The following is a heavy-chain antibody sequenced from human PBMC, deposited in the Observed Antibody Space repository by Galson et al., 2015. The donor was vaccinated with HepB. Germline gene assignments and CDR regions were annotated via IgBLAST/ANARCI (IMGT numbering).Heavy chain of an antibody. D-gene: IGHD3-22*01. V-gene: IGHV3-21*01. CDR1: GFTFSSYS. J-gene: IGHJ6*02. Sequence: SLRLSCAASGFTFSSYSMSWVRQAPGKGLEWVSSISSSSSYIYYADSVKGRFTISRDNAKNSLYLQMNSLRAEDTAVYYCARGHRVGMDYYDSSGYYYGMDVWGQGTTVTVSS. CDR3: ARGHRVGMDYYDSSGYYYGMDV. CDR2: ISSSSSYI.